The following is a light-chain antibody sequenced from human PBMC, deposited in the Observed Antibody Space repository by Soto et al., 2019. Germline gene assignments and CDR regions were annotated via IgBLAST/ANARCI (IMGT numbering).Light chain of an antibody. J-gene: IGKJ1*01. CDR3: QQRSNWPWT. CDR1: QSVSSY. CDR2: DAS. Sequence: EIVLTQSPATLSLSPGEIATLSCRASQSVSSYLAWYQQKPGQAPRLLIYDASNRATGIPARFRGSGSGTDFALTISSREPEDFAVYYCQQRSNWPWTFGQGTKVEIK. V-gene: IGKV3-11*01.